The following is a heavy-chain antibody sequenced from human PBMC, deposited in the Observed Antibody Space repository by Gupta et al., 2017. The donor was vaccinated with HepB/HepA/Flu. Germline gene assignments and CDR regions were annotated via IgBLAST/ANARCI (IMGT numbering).Heavy chain of an antibody. D-gene: IGHD2-15*01. J-gene: IGHJ5*02. CDR2: IYYSGST. V-gene: IGHV4-39*01. CDR3: ARQTNDIVVGGAATGKWFDP. Sequence: QLQLQESGPGLVKPSETLSLTCTVSGGSISSSSYYWGWIRQPPGKGLEWIGSIYYSGSTYYNPSLKSRVTISVDTSKNQFSLKRSSVTAAETAVYYCARQTNDIVVGGAATGKWFDPWGQGTLVTVSS. CDR1: GGSISSSSYY.